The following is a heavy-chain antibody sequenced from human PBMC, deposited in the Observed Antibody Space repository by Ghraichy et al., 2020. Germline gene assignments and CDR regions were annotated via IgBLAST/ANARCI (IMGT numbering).Heavy chain of an antibody. D-gene: IGHD6-6*01. CDR2: IRSKAYGGTT. Sequence: GGSLRLSCTASGFTFGDYAMSWVRQAPGKGLEWVGFIRSKAYGGTTEYAASVKGRFTISRDDSKSIAYLQMNSLKTEDTAVYYCTREGWRAARRAFDIWGQGTMVTVSS. V-gene: IGHV3-49*04. CDR1: GFTFGDYA. CDR3: TREGWRAARRAFDI. J-gene: IGHJ3*02.